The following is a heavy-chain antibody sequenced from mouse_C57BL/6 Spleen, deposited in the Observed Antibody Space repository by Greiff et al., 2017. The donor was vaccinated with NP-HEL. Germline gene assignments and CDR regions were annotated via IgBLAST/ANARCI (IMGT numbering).Heavy chain of an antibody. V-gene: IGHV1-55*01. J-gene: IGHJ2*01. CDR2: IYPGSGST. CDR1: GYTFTSYW. Sequence: VQLQQSGAELVKPGASVKMSCKASGYTFTSYWITWVKQRPGQGLEWIGDIYPGSGSTNYNEKFKTKATLTVDTSSITAYMQLSSLTSEDSAVYYCARGGNYDYDVGGGFDYWGQGTTLTVSS. CDR3: ARGGNYDYDVGGGFDY. D-gene: IGHD2-4*01.